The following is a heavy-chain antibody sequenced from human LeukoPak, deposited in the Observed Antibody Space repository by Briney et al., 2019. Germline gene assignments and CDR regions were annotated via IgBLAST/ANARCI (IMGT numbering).Heavy chain of an antibody. D-gene: IGHD2-2*01. J-gene: IGHJ4*02. Sequence: PGGSLRLPCAASGFTFSNYEMNWVRQAPGKGLEWVANIKQDGSEKYYVDSVKGRFTISRDNSKNTLYLQVNSLRAEDTAVYYCAKCMEPAARGSFDYWGQGTLVTVSS. CDR1: GFTFSNYE. CDR2: IKQDGSEK. V-gene: IGHV3-7*03. CDR3: AKCMEPAARGSFDY.